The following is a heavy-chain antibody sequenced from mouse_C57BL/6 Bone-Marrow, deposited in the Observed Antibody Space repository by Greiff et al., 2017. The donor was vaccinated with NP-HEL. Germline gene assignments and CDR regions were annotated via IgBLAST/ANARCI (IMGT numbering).Heavy chain of an antibody. D-gene: IGHD2-4*01. V-gene: IGHV5-16*01. J-gene: IGHJ3*01. CDR2: INYDGSST. Sequence: EVKVVESEGGLVQPGSSMKLSCTASGFTFSDYYMAWVRQVPEKGLEWVANINYDGSSTYYLDSLKSRFIISRDNAKNILYLQMSSLKSEDTATYYCAREEGDYDGGFAYWGQGTLVTVSA. CDR1: GFTFSDYY. CDR3: AREEGDYDGGFAY.